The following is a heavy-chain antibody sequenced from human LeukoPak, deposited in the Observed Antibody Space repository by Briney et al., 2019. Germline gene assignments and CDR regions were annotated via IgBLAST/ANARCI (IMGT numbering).Heavy chain of an antibody. CDR1: GFTFSSYS. V-gene: IGHV3-21*01. J-gene: IGHJ4*02. Sequence: GGSLRLSCAASGFTFSSYSMNWVRQAPGKGLELVSSISDSSRYIFYADSVKGRFTISRDNAKNSLYLQMNSLRAEDTAVYYCAREVYCSHTTCYYFDYWGLGTLVTVSS. CDR2: ISDSSRYI. D-gene: IGHD2/OR15-2a*01. CDR3: AREVYCSHTTCYYFDY.